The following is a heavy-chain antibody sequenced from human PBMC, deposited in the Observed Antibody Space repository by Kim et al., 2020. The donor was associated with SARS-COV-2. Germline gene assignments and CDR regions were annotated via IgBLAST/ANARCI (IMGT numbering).Heavy chain of an antibody. CDR1: GFTFSSYW. J-gene: IGHJ4*02. Sequence: GGSLRLSCAASGFTFSSYWMSWVRQAPGKGLEWVANIKQDGSEKYYVDSVKGRFTISRDNAKNSLYLQMNSLRAEDTAVYYCASALVRGVIMRDYWGQGTLVTVSS. CDR2: IKQDGSEK. D-gene: IGHD3-10*01. V-gene: IGHV3-7*01. CDR3: ASALVRGVIMRDY.